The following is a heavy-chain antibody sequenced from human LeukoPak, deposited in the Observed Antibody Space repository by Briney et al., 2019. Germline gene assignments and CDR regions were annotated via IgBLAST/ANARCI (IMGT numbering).Heavy chain of an antibody. CDR1: GFTFSSYA. J-gene: IGHJ6*02. D-gene: IGHD3-3*01. CDR3: ATKTYYDFWSGYSDYYYGMDV. V-gene: IGHV3-23*01. Sequence: GGSLRLSCAASGFTFSSYAMSWVRQAPGKGLEWVSAISGSGGSTYYADSVKGRFTISRDNSKNTLYLQMNSLRAEDTAVYYCATKTYYDFWSGYSDYYYGMDVWGQGTTVTVSS. CDR2: ISGSGGST.